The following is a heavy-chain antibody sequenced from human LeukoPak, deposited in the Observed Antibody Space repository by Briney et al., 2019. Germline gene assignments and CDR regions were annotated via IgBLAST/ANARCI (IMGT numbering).Heavy chain of an antibody. V-gene: IGHV3-23*01. CDR2: ISGSGGST. J-gene: IGHJ4*02. CDR1: GFTFSSYA. Sequence: QPGGSLRLSCAASGFTFSSYAMSWVRQAPGKGLEWVSAISGSGGSTYYADSVKGRFTISRDNSKSTLYLQMNSLRVEDTAVYYCAKDQYYDFWSGFYYWGQGTLVTVSS. D-gene: IGHD3-3*01. CDR3: AKDQYYDFWSGFYY.